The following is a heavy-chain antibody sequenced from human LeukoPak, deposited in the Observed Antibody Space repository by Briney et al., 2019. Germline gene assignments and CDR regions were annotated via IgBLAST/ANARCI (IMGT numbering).Heavy chain of an antibody. D-gene: IGHD6-19*01. CDR2: INPNSGGT. V-gene: IGHV1-2*02. CDR3: ARIAVAEQYLPNFDY. Sequence: GASVKVSCKASGYTFTGYYMHWVRQAPGQGLEWMGWINPNSGGTNYAQKFQGRVTMTRDTSISTAYMELSRLRSDDTAVYCCARIAVAEQYLPNFDYWGQGTLVTVSS. J-gene: IGHJ4*02. CDR1: GYTFTGYY.